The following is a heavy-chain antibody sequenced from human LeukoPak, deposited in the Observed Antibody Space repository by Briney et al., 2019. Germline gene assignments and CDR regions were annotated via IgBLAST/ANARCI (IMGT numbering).Heavy chain of an antibody. CDR1: GYTFTSYG. V-gene: IGHV1-18*01. Sequence: GASVKVSCKASGYTFTSYGISWVRQAPGQGLEWMGWISAYNGNTNYAQKLQGRVTMTTDTSTSTAYMERRSLRSDDTAVYYCARTRYYYDSSGEWDYWGQGTLVTVSS. D-gene: IGHD3-22*01. CDR3: ARTRYYYDSSGEWDY. CDR2: ISAYNGNT. J-gene: IGHJ4*02.